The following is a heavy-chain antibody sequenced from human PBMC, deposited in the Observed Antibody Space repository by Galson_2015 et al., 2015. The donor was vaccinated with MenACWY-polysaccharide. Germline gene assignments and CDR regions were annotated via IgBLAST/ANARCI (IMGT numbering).Heavy chain of an antibody. Sequence: SETLSLTCAVSGGSISSGDWRTCVRQPPGKALEWIGEISQGGMTNYNPSLNSRVTISLDKSKTQFSLRLTSVSAADTAVYYCARSRIEGPLLVLDYWGLGTLVTVSS. CDR3: ARSRIEGPLLVLDY. V-gene: IGHV4-4*02. J-gene: IGHJ4*02. D-gene: IGHD1-26*01. CDR1: GGSISSGDW. CDR2: ISQGGMT.